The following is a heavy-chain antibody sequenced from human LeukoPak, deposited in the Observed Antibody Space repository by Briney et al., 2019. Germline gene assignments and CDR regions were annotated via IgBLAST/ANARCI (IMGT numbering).Heavy chain of an antibody. CDR3: AKGDSAILRRYYFDY. CDR1: GFTFSNYV. Sequence: GGSLRLSCAASGFTFSNYVMGWVRQAPGKGLEWVPVISGSGVSTYHADSVNGRFTVSRDKTKSTLYLQMNSLRAEDTAVYYCAKGDSAILRRYYFDYWGQGTLVTVSS. D-gene: IGHD5-24*01. V-gene: IGHV3-23*01. CDR2: ISGSGVST. J-gene: IGHJ4*02.